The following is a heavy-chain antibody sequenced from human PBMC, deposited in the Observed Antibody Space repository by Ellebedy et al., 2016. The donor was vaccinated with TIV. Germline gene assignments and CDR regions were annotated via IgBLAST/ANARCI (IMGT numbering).Heavy chain of an antibody. D-gene: IGHD2-15*01. CDR3: AQASYCSGGSCLSYYYYGMDV. CDR2: TYYRSKWYN. CDR1: GDSVSSNSAA. Sequence: SQTLSLTXAISGDSVSSNSAAWNWIRQSPSRGLEWLGRTYYRSKWYNDYAVSVKSRITINPDTSKNQFSLQLNSVTPEDTAVYYCAQASYCSGGSCLSYYYYGMDVWGQGTTVTVSS. V-gene: IGHV6-1*01. J-gene: IGHJ6*02.